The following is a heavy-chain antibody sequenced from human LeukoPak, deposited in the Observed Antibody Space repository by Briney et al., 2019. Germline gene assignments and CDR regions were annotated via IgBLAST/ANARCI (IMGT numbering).Heavy chain of an antibody. D-gene: IGHD2-2*01. V-gene: IGHV3-30*04. CDR1: GFTFSSYA. CDR3: ARGQYQLP. Sequence: GRSLRLSCAASGFTFSSYAMHWVRQAPGKGLEWVAVISYDGSNKYYADSVKGRFTISRDNSKNTLYLQMNSLRAEDTAVYYCARGQYQLPWGQGTLVTVSS. J-gene: IGHJ5*02. CDR2: ISYDGSNK.